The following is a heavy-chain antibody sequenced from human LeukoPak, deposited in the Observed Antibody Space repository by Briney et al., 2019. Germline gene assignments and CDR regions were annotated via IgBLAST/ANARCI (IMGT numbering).Heavy chain of an antibody. V-gene: IGHV3-13*01. CDR2: IGTAGDT. CDR3: ARGFSGYDPYYFDY. CDR1: GFTFSSYD. Sequence: GGSLRLSCAASGFTFSSYDMHWVRQATGKGLEWVSAIGTAGDTYYPGSVKGRFTISRENAKNSLYLQMNSLRAEDTAVYYCARGFSGYDPYYFDYWGQGTLVTVSS. D-gene: IGHD5-12*01. J-gene: IGHJ4*02.